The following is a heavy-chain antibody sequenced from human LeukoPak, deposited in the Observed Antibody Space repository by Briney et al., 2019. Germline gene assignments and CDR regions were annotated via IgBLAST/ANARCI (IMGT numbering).Heavy chain of an antibody. V-gene: IGHV3-48*01. J-gene: IGHJ4*02. CDR1: GFTFSSYS. CDR3: ARNSRVTMVRGILDY. Sequence: PGGSLRLSCAASGFTFSSYSMNWVRQAPGKGLEWVSYISSGSSTIYYADSVKGRFTISRDNAKNSLYLQMNSLRAEDTAVYYCARNSRVTMVRGILDYWGQGTLVTVSS. CDR2: ISSGSSTI. D-gene: IGHD3-10*01.